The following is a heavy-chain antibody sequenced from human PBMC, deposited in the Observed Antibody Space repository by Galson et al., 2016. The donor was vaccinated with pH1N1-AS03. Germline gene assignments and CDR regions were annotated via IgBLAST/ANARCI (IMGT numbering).Heavy chain of an antibody. CDR2: IIPIFGSP. V-gene: IGHV1-69*13. D-gene: IGHD2-2*02. Sequence: SVKVSCKAYGVTFSTCSITWVRQAPGQGLEWMGRIIPIFGSPQYNEKFQDRVTITADEPTNTVFMELSSLTSDDTAFYYCAKEGLEIPLGWFDPWGQGTLVTVSS. CDR3: AKEGLEIPLGWFDP. CDR1: GVTFSTCS. J-gene: IGHJ5*02.